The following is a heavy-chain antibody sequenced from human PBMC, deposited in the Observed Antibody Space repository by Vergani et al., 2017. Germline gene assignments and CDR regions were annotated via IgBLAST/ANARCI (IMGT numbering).Heavy chain of an antibody. CDR1: GGSFSGYY. CDR3: ARAGRMVRAFINWFDP. Sequence: QVQLQQWGAGLLKHSETLSLTCAVYGGSFSGYYWIWIRQPPGKGLEWIGEVNHSGSTNYNPSLKSRVTISVDTSKNHFSLKLSCVTAADTAVYYCARAGRMVRAFINWFDPWGQGTLVTVPS. D-gene: IGHD3-10*01. V-gene: IGHV4-34*01. J-gene: IGHJ5*02. CDR2: VNHSGST.